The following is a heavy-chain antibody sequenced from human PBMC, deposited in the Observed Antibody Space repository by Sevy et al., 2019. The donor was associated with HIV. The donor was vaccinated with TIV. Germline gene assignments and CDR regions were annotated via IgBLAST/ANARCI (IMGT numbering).Heavy chain of an antibody. CDR3: AKDRVWELGDAFDI. Sequence: GGSLRLSCAASGFTFSSYAMNWVRQAPGKGLEWVSGLSGSGGSTNYADSVKGRFTISRDNSKNTLYLQMSGLGAEDTAVYYCAKDRVWELGDAFDIWGQGTMVTVSS. V-gene: IGHV3-23*01. J-gene: IGHJ3*02. CDR1: GFTFSSYA. D-gene: IGHD6-13*01. CDR2: LSGSGGST.